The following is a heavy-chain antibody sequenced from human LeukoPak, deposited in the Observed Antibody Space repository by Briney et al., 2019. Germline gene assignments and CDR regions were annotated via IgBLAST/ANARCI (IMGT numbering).Heavy chain of an antibody. D-gene: IGHD6-19*01. CDR2: IIPIFGTA. J-gene: IGHJ4*02. Sequence: GASVKVSCKASGGTFSSYAISWVRQAHGQGLGWMGGIIPIFGTANYAQKFQGRVTITADESTSTAYMELSSLRSDDTAVYYCARVGSGWQIDYWGQGTLVTVSS. CDR3: ARVGSGWQIDY. CDR1: GGTFSSYA. V-gene: IGHV1-69*13.